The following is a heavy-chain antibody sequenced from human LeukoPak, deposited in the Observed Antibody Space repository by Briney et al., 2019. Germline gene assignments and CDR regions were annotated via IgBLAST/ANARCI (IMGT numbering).Heavy chain of an antibody. CDR3: AKDSRITMIVVVIEGSYFDY. CDR2: ISGSGGST. CDR1: GFTFSSYA. Sequence: AGGSLRLSCAASGFTFSSYAMSWVRQAPGKGLEWVSAISGSGGSTYYADSVKGRFTISRDNSKNTLYLQMNSLRAEDTGVYYCAKDSRITMIVVVIEGSYFDYWGQGTLVTVSS. D-gene: IGHD3-22*01. J-gene: IGHJ4*02. V-gene: IGHV3-23*01.